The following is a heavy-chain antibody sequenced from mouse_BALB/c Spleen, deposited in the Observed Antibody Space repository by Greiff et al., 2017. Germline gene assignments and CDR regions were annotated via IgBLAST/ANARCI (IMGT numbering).Heavy chain of an antibody. J-gene: IGHJ4*01. D-gene: IGHD2-10*01. V-gene: IGHV1S81*02. CDR3: TRSAYPYAMDY. Sequence: VQLQQSGAELVKPGASVKLSCTASGFNIKDTYMHWVKQRPGQGLEWIGEINPSNGGTNFNEKFKSKATLTVDKSSSTAYMQLSSLTSEDSAVYYCTRSAYPYAMDYWGQGTSVTVSA. CDR2: INPSNGGT. CDR1: GFNIKDTY.